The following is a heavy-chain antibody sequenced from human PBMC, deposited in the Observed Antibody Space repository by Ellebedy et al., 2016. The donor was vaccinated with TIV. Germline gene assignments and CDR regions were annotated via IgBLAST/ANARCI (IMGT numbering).Heavy chain of an antibody. CDR2: ITESGGNT. D-gene: IGHD4-23*01. Sequence: PGGSLRLSCAASGLTFSSHSMSRVRQAPGKGLEWVSSITESGGNTYYADSVKGRFTISRDNSTDTLFLQMKSLRAEDTAIYFCARDPVGVGPAFDVWGQGTMVTVSS. CDR1: GLTFSSHS. V-gene: IGHV3-23*01. J-gene: IGHJ3*01. CDR3: ARDPVGVGPAFDV.